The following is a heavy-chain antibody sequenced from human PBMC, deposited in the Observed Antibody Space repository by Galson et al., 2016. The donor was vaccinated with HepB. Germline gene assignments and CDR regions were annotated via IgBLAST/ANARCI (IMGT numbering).Heavy chain of an antibody. CDR1: VGSFSEYY. Sequence: SETLSLTCAAYVGSFSEYYWNWIRQSPGKGLEWIGEINHTGTTKYNPSLKSRVTISVDTPKKELSLKLTSVTAADTAVYYCAKFDFHGGVCLDYWGQGALVTVSA. CDR2: INHTGTT. D-gene: IGHD2-8*02. CDR3: AKFDFHGGVCLDY. V-gene: IGHV4-34*01. J-gene: IGHJ4*02.